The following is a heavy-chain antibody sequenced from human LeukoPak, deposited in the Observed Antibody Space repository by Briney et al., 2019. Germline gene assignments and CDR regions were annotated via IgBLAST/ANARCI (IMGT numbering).Heavy chain of an antibody. CDR1: GGSISSYY. D-gene: IGHD2-15*01. V-gene: IGHV4-59*01. Sequence: SETLSLTCTVSGGSISSYYWSWIRQPPGKGLEWIGYIYYSGSTNYNPSLKSRVTISVDTSKNQFSLKLSSVTAADTAVYYCARGRRYCSGGSCYSNWFDPWGQGTLVTVSS. CDR3: ARGRRYCSGGSCYSNWFDP. J-gene: IGHJ5*02. CDR2: IYYSGST.